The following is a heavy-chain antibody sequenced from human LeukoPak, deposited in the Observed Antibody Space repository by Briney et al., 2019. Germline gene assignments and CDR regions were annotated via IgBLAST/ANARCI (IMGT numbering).Heavy chain of an antibody. V-gene: IGHV4-39*07. Sequence: SETLSLTCTVSGGSISRSNYDWGWIRQPPGKGLEWIGSIYYSGSTYYNPSLKSRVTISVDTSKNQFSLKLSSVTAADTAVYYCARDSEYSSGWYDYWGQGTLVTVSS. J-gene: IGHJ4*02. CDR2: IYYSGST. CDR1: GGSISRSNYD. D-gene: IGHD6-19*01. CDR3: ARDSEYSSGWYDY.